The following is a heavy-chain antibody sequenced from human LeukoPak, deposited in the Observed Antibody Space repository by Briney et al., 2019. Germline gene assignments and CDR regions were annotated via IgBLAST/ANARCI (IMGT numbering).Heavy chain of an antibody. CDR1: GFTFSSYG. D-gene: IGHD2-2*01. V-gene: IGHV3-30*02. CDR2: IRYDGSNK. J-gene: IGHJ4*02. CDR3: AKVLVGCSSTSCHDY. Sequence: GGSLRLSCAASGFTFSSYGMHWVRQAPGKGLAWVAFIRYDGSNKYYADSVKGRFTISRDNSKNTLYLQMNSLRAEDTAVYYCAKVLVGCSSTSCHDYWGQGTLVTVSS.